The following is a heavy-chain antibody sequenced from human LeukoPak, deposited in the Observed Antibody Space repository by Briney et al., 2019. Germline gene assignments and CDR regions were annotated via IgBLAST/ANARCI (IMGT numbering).Heavy chain of an antibody. D-gene: IGHD6-19*01. CDR2: ISYDGSNK. V-gene: IGHV3-30*04. CDR1: GFTFSSYA. J-gene: IGHJ4*02. CDR3: AKDLVASSGWYRGDY. Sequence: GRSLRLSCAASGFTFSSYAMHWVRQAPGKGLEWVAVISYDGSNKYYADSVKGRFTISRDNSKNTLYLQMNSLRAEDTAVYYCAKDLVASSGWYRGDYWGQGTLVTVSS.